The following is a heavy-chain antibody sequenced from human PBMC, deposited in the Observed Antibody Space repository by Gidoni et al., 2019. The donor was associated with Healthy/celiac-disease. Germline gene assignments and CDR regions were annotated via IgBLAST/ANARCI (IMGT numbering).Heavy chain of an antibody. J-gene: IGHJ4*02. CDR2: IYYSGST. CDR1: GGSISSYY. V-gene: IGHV4-59*01. D-gene: IGHD3-10*01. CDR3: ARATMVRGVTGPFDY. Sequence: QVQLQESGPGLVKPSETLSLTCTVSGGSISSYYWSWIRQPPGKGLEWIGYIYYSGSTNYNPSLKSRVTISVDTSKNQFSLKLSSVTAADTAVYYCARATMVRGVTGPFDYWGQGTLVTVSS.